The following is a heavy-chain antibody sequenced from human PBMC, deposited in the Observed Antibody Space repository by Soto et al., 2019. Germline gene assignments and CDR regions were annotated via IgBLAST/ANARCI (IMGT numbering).Heavy chain of an antibody. V-gene: IGHV4-39*01. D-gene: IGHD3-22*01. CDR3: ARHPARTYYYDSSGYYGPHFDY. CDR2: IYYSGST. J-gene: IGHJ4*02. Sequence: SETLSLTCTVSGGSISSSSYYWGWIRQPPGKGLEWIGSIYYSGSTYYNPSLKSRVTISVDTSKNQFSLKLSSVTAADTAVYYCARHPARTYYYDSSGYYGPHFDYWGQGTLVTVSS. CDR1: GGSISSSSYY.